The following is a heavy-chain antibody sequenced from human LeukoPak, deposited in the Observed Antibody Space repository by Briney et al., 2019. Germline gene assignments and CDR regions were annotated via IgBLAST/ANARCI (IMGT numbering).Heavy chain of an antibody. CDR2: FYTSGCA. J-gene: IGHJ6*03. CDR1: GASISGYY. V-gene: IGHV4-4*09. D-gene: IGHD2-21*01. Sequence: SETLSLTCTASGASISGYYWSWIRQPPGKELEWIGYFYTSGCAHYNPSLRSRVTMSVDTSKNQFSLKLSSVTAADTAVYYCARGLRDEDRHYNYYYMDVWGKGTTVTVSS. CDR3: ARGLRDEDRHYNYYYMDV.